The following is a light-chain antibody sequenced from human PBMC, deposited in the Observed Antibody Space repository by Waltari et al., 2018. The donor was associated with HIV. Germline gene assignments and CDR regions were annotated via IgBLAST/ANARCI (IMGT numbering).Light chain of an antibody. V-gene: IGLV1-47*01. J-gene: IGLJ3*02. CDR3: AAWHDSLGGLWV. Sequence: QSVLTQPPSASGTPGQRVTISCSGSNSNIGSNYVYWYQQLPRTAPKLLLIRHGQRPSGVPERFSGSKSGTSASLASSGLRAEDEAYYYCAAWHDSLGGLWVFGGGTKLTVL. CDR1: NSNIGSNY. CDR2: RHG.